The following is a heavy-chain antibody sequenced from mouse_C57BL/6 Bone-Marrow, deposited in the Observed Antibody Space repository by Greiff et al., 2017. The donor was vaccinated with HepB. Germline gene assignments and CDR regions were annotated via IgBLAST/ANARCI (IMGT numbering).Heavy chain of an antibody. CDR1: GYTFTSYW. J-gene: IGHJ2*01. V-gene: IGHV1-53*01. Sequence: QIHVKQPGTELVKPGASVKLSCKASGYTFTSYWMHWVKQRPGQGLEWIGNINPSNGGTNYNEKFKSKATLTVDKSSSTAYMQLSSLTSEDSAVYYCARLGIYYGYVDYWGKGTTLTVSS. D-gene: IGHD2-1*01. CDR3: ARLGIYYGYVDY. CDR2: INPSNGGT.